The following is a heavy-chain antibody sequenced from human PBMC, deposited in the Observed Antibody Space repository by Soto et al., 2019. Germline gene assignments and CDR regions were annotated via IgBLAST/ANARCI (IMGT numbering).Heavy chain of an antibody. D-gene: IGHD2-2*01. Sequence: GASVKVSCKASGYTFTGYYMHWVRQAPGQGLEWMGWINPNSGGTNYAQKFQGWVTMTRDTSISTAYMELSRLRSDDTAVYYCASXRVRCSSTSCSSGAFDIWGPGTMVTVSS. CDR2: INPNSGGT. CDR1: GYTFTGYY. V-gene: IGHV1-2*04. J-gene: IGHJ3*02. CDR3: ASXRVRCSSTSCSSGAFDI.